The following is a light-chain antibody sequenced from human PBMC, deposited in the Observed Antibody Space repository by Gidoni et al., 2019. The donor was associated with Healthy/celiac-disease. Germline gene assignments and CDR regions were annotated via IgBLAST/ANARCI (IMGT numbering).Light chain of an antibody. CDR3: QQSYSTPRT. V-gene: IGKV1-39*01. J-gene: IGKJ1*01. Sequence: DIQIPQSPSSLAASVRDRVTITCRASHNISTYLNWYQQKPGKVPKLLIYLASSLQSGVPSRFSGSGSGTDFTLTISSLQPEDVAAYYCQQSYSTPRTFGQGTNVEIK. CDR1: HNISTY. CDR2: LAS.